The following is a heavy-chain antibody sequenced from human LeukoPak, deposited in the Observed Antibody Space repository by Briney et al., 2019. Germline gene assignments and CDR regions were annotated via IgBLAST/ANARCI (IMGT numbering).Heavy chain of an antibody. J-gene: IGHJ4*02. V-gene: IGHV4-39*01. CDR1: GGSISSSSYY. CDR3: ARHRMRWLQIYYFDY. Sequence: SETLSLTGTVSGGSISSSSYYWGWIRQPPGKGLEWIGSIYYSGSTYYNPSLKSRVTISVDTSKNQFSLKLSSVTAADTAVYYCARHRMRWLQIYYFDYWGQGTLVTVSS. CDR2: IYYSGST. D-gene: IGHD5-24*01.